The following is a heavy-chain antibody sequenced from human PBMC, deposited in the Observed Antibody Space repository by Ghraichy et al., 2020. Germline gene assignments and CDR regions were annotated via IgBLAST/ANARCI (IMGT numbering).Heavy chain of an antibody. CDR3: AKSPSETYFVWGSYRTDY. J-gene: IGHJ4*02. Sequence: GGSLRLSCAASGFTFSSYGMSWVRQAPGKGLELVSSITGNSGTTYYADSVKGRFTISRDNSKNTLYLQMNSLRAEDTAVYYCAKSPSETYFVWGSYRTDYWGQGTLVTVSS. D-gene: IGHD3-16*02. V-gene: IGHV3-23*01. CDR2: ITGNSGTT. CDR1: GFTFSSYG.